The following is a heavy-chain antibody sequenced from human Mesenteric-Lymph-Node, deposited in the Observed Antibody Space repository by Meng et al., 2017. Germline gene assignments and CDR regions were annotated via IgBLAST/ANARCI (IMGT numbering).Heavy chain of an antibody. D-gene: IGHD4-17*01. Sequence: VQLVESGGGLVQPGGSLPLSCAASGFTVRSNYMSWVRQAPGKGLEWVSVIYTGGSTYYADSVKGRFTISRDNSKNTLYLQMNSLRVEDTAVYYCAIASGDYRWTFDYWGQGTLVTVSS. CDR1: GFTVRSNY. CDR2: IYTGGST. V-gene: IGHV3-66*01. J-gene: IGHJ4*02. CDR3: AIASGDYRWTFDY.